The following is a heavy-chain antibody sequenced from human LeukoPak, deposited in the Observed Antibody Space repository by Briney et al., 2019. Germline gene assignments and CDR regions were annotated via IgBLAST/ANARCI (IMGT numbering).Heavy chain of an antibody. J-gene: IGHJ4*02. Sequence: GGSLRLSCAASGFSFSNYAMLWVRQAPGKGLEWVAVISSDGTNKIYADSVKGRFTISGDNSKDTLYLQMNSLRAEDTAVYYCARDLSWGATTTYWGQGTLVIVSS. CDR2: ISSDGTNK. CDR3: ARDLSWGATTTY. CDR1: GFSFSNYA. V-gene: IGHV3-30*01. D-gene: IGHD1-26*01.